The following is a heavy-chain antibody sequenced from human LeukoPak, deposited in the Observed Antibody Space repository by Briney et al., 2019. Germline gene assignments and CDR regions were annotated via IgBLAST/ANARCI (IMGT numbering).Heavy chain of an antibody. Sequence: PSETLSLTCTVSGDSISSFYWTWIRQPAGKGLEWIGRIYTSGSTNYNPSLKSRVTMSVDTSKNQFSLKLSSVTAADTAVYYCARVQWLYPSFDYWGQGTLVTVSS. CDR1: GDSISSFY. V-gene: IGHV4-4*07. CDR3: ARVQWLYPSFDY. D-gene: IGHD6-19*01. J-gene: IGHJ4*02. CDR2: IYTSGST.